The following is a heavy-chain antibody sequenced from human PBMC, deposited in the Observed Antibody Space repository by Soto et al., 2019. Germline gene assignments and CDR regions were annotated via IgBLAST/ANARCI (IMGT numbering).Heavy chain of an antibody. J-gene: IGHJ4*02. Sequence: EVQLLESGGDLIQPGGSLRLSCAASGFTFSSYAMSWVRQAPGKGLGWVSAISSSGVSTFYADSVKGRFPISRDNYRNRLYLQMNSLRAEDTAIYYCAKYQPMTQPRPYFDYWGQGTLVTVSS. D-gene: IGHD3-22*01. CDR3: AKYQPMTQPRPYFDY. CDR2: ISSSGVST. V-gene: IGHV3-23*01. CDR1: GFTFSSYA.